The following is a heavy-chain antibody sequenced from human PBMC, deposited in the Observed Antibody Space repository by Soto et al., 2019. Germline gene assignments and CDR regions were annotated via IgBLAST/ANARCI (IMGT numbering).Heavy chain of an antibody. CDR3: TRGPPALNY. D-gene: IGHD2-8*01. V-gene: IGHV3-53*01. CDR1: GFTVNSNY. Sequence: GGSLRLSCAASGFTVNSNYMSWVRQAPGKGLEWVSVIYSGGRTYYTDSVKGRFTISRDNSKNTLYLQMSSLRAEDTAVYYCTRGPPALNYWGQGTLVTVSS. CDR2: IYSGGRT. J-gene: IGHJ4*02.